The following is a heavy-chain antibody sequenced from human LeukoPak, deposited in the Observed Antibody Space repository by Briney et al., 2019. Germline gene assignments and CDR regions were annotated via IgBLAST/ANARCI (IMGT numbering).Heavy chain of an antibody. CDR1: GFTFSSYW. Sequence: PGGSLRLSCAGSGFTFSSYWMHWVRQAPGKRLVWVSRINSDGSSTSYADSVKGRFTISRDNAKNTLYLQMNSLRAEDTAVYYCARAYDSSGYSHWGQGTLVTVSS. D-gene: IGHD3-22*01. J-gene: IGHJ4*02. V-gene: IGHV3-74*01. CDR3: ARAYDSSGYSH. CDR2: INSDGSST.